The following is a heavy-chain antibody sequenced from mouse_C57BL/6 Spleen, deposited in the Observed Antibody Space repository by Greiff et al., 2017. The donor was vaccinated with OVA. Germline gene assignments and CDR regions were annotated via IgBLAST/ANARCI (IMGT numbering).Heavy chain of an antibody. Sequence: QVQLKESGPGLVQPSQSLSITCTVSGFSLTSYGVHWVRQSPGKGLVWLGVIWSGGSTDYNAAFISRLSISKDNSKSQVFFKMNSLQADDTAIYYCARNYYGSSFYWYFDVWGTGTTVTVSS. V-gene: IGHV2-2*01. J-gene: IGHJ1*03. CDR2: IWSGGST. D-gene: IGHD1-1*01. CDR1: GFSLTSYG. CDR3: ARNYYGSSFYWYFDV.